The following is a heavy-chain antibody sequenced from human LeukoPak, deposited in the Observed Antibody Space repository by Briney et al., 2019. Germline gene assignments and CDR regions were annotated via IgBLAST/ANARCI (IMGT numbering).Heavy chain of an antibody. V-gene: IGHV3-20*04. Sequence: GGSLRLSCAASGFTFDDYGMSWVRQSPGKGLEWVSGINWNGGSTGYADSVKGRFTISRDNAKNSLYLQMNSLRAEDTALYYCAREMGALLNHAFDIWGQGTMVTVSS. CDR2: INWNGGST. CDR1: GFTFDDYG. J-gene: IGHJ3*02. D-gene: IGHD3-10*01. CDR3: AREMGALLNHAFDI.